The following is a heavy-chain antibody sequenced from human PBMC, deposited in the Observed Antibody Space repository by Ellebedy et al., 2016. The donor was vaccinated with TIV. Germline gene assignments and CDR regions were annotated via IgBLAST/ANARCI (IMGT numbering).Heavy chain of an antibody. CDR3: ARVRFGYTAVDY. CDR1: GFTFSSYD. Sequence: PGGSLRLSCAASGFTFSSYDMHWVRQGTGKGLEWVSAIGTAGDTYYPGSVKGRFTISRENAKNSLYLQITSLRAEDTAVYYCARVRFGYTAVDYWGQGTLVTVSS. CDR2: IGTAGDT. V-gene: IGHV3-13*01. D-gene: IGHD3-16*02. J-gene: IGHJ4*03.